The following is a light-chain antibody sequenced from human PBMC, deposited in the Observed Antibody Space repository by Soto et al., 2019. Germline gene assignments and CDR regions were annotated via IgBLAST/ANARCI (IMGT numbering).Light chain of an antibody. V-gene: IGKV3-20*01. CDR2: GAS. CDR3: QQYGTAPYA. Sequence: IVLTQSPGTLSLSPGEGATLSCRASQSVSSNYLAWYQQRPGQTPRLLIYGASNRATGILDRFSGSGSVTDFTLTISRLEPEDFAVYYCQQYGTAPYAFGQGTRLEI. J-gene: IGKJ2*01. CDR1: QSVSSNY.